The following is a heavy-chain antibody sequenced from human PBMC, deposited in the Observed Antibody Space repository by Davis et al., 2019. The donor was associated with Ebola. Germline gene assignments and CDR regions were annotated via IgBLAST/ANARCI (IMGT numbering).Heavy chain of an antibody. D-gene: IGHD4-17*01. J-gene: IGHJ2*01. CDR2: INHSGST. Sequence: SETLSLTCAVYGGSFSGYYWSWIRQPPGKGLEWIGEINHSGSTNYNPSLKSRVTISVDTSKNQFSLKLSPVTAADTAVYYWAREPPGDYAIYRSFRYFDLWGRGTLVTVSS. CDR1: GGSFSGYY. CDR3: AREPPGDYAIYRSFRYFDL. V-gene: IGHV4-34*01.